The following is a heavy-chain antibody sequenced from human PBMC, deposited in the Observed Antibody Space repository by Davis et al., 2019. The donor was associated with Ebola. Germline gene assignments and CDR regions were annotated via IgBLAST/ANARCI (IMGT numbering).Heavy chain of an antibody. D-gene: IGHD1-1*01. J-gene: IGHJ4*02. Sequence: SVKVSCKASGYTFTSYGISWVRQAPGQGLEWMGGIIPIFGTANYAQKFQGRVTITADESTSTAYMELSSLRSEDTAVYYCARDGTQDFDFDYWGQGTLVTVSS. V-gene: IGHV1-69*13. CDR1: GYTFTSYG. CDR2: IIPIFGTA. CDR3: ARDGTQDFDFDY.